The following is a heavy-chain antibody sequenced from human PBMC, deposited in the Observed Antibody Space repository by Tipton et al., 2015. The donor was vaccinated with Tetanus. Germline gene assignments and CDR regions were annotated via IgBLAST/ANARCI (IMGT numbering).Heavy chain of an antibody. J-gene: IGHJ3*02. Sequence: TLSLTCAVYGGSFSGYYWSWIRQPPGKGLEWIGEINHSGSTNYNPSLKSRVTISVDTSTNQFSLKLSSVTAADTAVYYCARGRPPYDYVWGSYRYNAFDIWGQGTMVTVSS. CDR2: INHSGST. D-gene: IGHD3-16*02. V-gene: IGHV4-34*01. CDR1: GGSFSGYY. CDR3: ARGRPPYDYVWGSYRYNAFDI.